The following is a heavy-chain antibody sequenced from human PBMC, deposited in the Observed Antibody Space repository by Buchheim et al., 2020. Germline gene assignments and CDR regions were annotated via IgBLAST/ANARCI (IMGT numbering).Heavy chain of an antibody. CDR2: ISYDGSNK. CDR3: ARDREMAW. V-gene: IGHV3-30*04. Sequence: QVQLVESGGGVVQPGRSLRLSCAASGFTFSSYAMHWVRQAPGKGLEWVAVISYDGSNKYYADSVKGRFTISRDNSKKTLYLQMNSLRAEDTAVYYCARDREMAWWGQGTL. D-gene: IGHD5-24*01. CDR1: GFTFSSYA. J-gene: IGHJ4*02.